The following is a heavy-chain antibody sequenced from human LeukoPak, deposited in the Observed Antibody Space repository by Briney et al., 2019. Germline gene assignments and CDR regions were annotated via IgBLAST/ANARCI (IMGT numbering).Heavy chain of an antibody. CDR2: ISYDGSNK. CDR1: GFTFSSYA. Sequence: GRSLRLSCAASGFTFSSYAMHWVRQAPGKGLEWVAVISYDGSNKYYADSVKGRFTISRDNSKNTLYLQMNSLRAEGTAVYYCARGPWGVSSGYYGYFDYWGQGTLVTVSS. CDR3: ARGPWGVSSGYYGYFDY. J-gene: IGHJ4*02. V-gene: IGHV3-30-3*01. D-gene: IGHD3-22*01.